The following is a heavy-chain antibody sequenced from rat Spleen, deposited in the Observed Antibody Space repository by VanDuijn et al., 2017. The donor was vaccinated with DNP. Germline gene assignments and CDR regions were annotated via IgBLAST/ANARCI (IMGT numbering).Heavy chain of an antibody. Sequence: EVKLVESGGGLVQPGRSLKVSCAASGFNFNDYWMGWVRQAPGKGLEWVASINTDGDTTYYPDSVKGRFTVSRDNAKITLFLQMDSLRSEDTATYYCARHDYSAHNDYYGMDVWGQGTSVTVSS. D-gene: IGHD1-1*01. CDR1: GFNFNDYW. CDR2: INTDGDTT. J-gene: IGHJ4*01. V-gene: IGHV5-25*01. CDR3: ARHDYSAHNDYYGMDV.